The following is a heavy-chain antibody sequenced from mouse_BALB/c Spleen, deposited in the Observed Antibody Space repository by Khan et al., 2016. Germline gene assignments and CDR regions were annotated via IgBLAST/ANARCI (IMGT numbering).Heavy chain of an antibody. Sequence: EVQLQESGPGLVTPSQSLSLTCTVTGYSITSDYAWNWIRQFPGNKLEWMGYISYSGSTSNYPSLKRRISITRNTPKHQFFLQLNSGTTEDTATYYCARDATVVAKDFFDYWVKGTALTVSS. CDR2: ISYSGST. J-gene: IGHJ2*01. CDR3: ARDATVVAKDFFDY. CDR1: GYSITSDYA. D-gene: IGHD1-1*01. V-gene: IGHV3-2*02.